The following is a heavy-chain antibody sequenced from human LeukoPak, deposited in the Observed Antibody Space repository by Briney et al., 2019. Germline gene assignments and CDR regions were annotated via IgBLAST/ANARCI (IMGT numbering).Heavy chain of an antibody. Sequence: GGSLRLSCAAPGFTFSNAWMSWVRQAPGKGLEWVGRIKSKPDGGAADNAAPVKGRFTISRDDSKNMLYLQMNSLKTEDTAIYYGTKISPILTGGGYPKEPLDYGAREPWSPSPQ. V-gene: IGHV3-15*01. CDR1: GFTFSNAW. D-gene: IGHD3-16*01. CDR2: IKSKPDGGAA. J-gene: IGHJ4*02. CDR3: TKISPILTGGGYPKEPLDY.